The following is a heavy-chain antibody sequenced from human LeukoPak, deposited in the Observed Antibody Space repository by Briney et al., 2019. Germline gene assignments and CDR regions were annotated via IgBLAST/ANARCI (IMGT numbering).Heavy chain of an antibody. Sequence: SETLSLTCTVSGGSISSSSYYWGWIRQPPGKGLEWIGSTYYSGSTYYNPSLKSRVTISVDTSKNQFSLKLSSVTAADTAVYYCARLGYSSGWFDPWGQGTPVTVSS. J-gene: IGHJ5*02. V-gene: IGHV4-39*01. D-gene: IGHD6-19*01. CDR1: GGSISSSSYY. CDR3: ARLGYSSGWFDP. CDR2: TYYSGST.